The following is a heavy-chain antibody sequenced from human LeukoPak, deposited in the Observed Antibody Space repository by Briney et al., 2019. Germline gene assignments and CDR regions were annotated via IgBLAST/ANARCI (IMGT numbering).Heavy chain of an antibody. CDR1: GFAFRNFW. CDR3: ARVDGRYYYYYGMDV. V-gene: IGHV3-7*01. J-gene: IGHJ6*02. CDR2: IKQDGSEK. D-gene: IGHD6-19*01. Sequence: GGSLRLSCAASGFAFRNFWMSWVRQAPGKGLEWVANIKQDGSEKYYVDSVKGRFTISRDNAKNSLYLQMNSLRAEDTAVYYCARVDGRYYYYYGMDVWGQGTTVTVSS.